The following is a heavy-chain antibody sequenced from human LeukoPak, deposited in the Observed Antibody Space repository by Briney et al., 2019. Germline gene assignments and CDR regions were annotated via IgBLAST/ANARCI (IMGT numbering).Heavy chain of an antibody. CDR2: INPDSGGT. CDR1: GYTFTGYY. V-gene: IGHV1-2*02. CDR3: AVMPNVGGTRGNY. D-gene: IGHD1-26*01. Sequence: ASVKVSCKASGYTFTGYYMHWVRQAPGQGLEWMGWINPDSGGTIYAQNFQGRVTMTRDTSISTAYMELSSLRSDDTAVYYCAVMPNVGGTRGNYWGQGTLVTVSS. J-gene: IGHJ4*02.